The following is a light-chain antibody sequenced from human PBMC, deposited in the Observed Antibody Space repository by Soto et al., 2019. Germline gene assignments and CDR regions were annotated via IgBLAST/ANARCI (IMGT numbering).Light chain of an antibody. CDR1: SSNVGSYKL. V-gene: IGLV2-23*02. J-gene: IGLJ1*01. CDR2: EVN. Sequence: QSALTQPASVSGSPGQSITISCTGTSSNVGSYKLVSWYQQHPGKAHKLMIFEVNKRPSGVSNRFSGSKSGNTASLTISGLKVEDEADYYCCSSGGSPTYVFGTGTKLTVL. CDR3: CSSGGSPTYV.